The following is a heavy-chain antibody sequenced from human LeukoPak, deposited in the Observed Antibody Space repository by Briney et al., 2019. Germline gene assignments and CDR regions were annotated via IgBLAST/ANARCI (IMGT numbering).Heavy chain of an antibody. Sequence: GGSLRLSCAASGFTFSSYSMNWVRQVPGKGLEWVSSISSSSSYIYYADSVKGRFTISRDNAKNSLYLQMNSLRAEDTAVYYCARDANHYGSGSYGEGFDYWGQGTLVTVSS. CDR3: ARDANHYGSGSYGEGFDY. V-gene: IGHV3-21*01. D-gene: IGHD3-10*01. CDR1: GFTFSSYS. J-gene: IGHJ4*02. CDR2: ISSSSSYI.